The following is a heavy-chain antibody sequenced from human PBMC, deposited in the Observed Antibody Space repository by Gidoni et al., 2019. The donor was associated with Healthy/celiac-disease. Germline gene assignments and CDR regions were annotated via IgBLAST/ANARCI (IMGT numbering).Heavy chain of an antibody. CDR1: GFTFSSYA. Sequence: EVQLLESGGGLVQPGGSLRLSCAASGFTFSSYAMSWVRRGPGKGLEWVSAISGSGGSTYYADSVKGRFTISRDNSKNTLYLQMNSLRAEDTAVYYCAKDLVFATIFGVVVPSGGDYWGQGTLVTVSS. D-gene: IGHD3-3*01. J-gene: IGHJ4*02. V-gene: IGHV3-23*01. CDR3: AKDLVFATIFGVVVPSGGDY. CDR2: ISGSGGST.